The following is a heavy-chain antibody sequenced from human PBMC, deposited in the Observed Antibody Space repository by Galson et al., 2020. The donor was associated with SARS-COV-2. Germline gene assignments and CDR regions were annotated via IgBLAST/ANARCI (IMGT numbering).Heavy chain of an antibody. Sequence: QLGESLMISCAASGFTFSSYWMSWVRQAPGKGLEWVANIKQDGSEKYYVDSVKGRFTISRDNAKNSLYLQMNSLRAEDTAVYYCARDPGADYYYGMDVWGQGTTVTVSS. CDR1: GFTFSSYW. V-gene: IGHV3-7*01. CDR2: IKQDGSEK. J-gene: IGHJ6*02. CDR3: ARDPGADYYYGMDV.